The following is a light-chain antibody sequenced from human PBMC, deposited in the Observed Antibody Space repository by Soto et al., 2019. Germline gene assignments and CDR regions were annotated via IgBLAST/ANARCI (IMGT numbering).Light chain of an antibody. V-gene: IGLV4-69*01. CDR2: LNSDGSH. CDR3: QTWGIGMQV. J-gene: IGLJ3*02. Sequence: QPVLTQSPSASASLGASVKLTCTLSSGHNRYTIAWHQHQPEKAPRFLMILNSDGSHNKGDGIPDRFSGSSSGPERYLTISSRQAEDEAEYYCQTWGIGMQVFGGGTKLTVL. CDR1: SGHNRYT.